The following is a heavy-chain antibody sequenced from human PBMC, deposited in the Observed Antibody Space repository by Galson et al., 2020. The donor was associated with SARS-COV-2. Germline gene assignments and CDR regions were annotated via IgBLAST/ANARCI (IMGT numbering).Heavy chain of an antibody. D-gene: IGHD6-13*01. Sequence: SVKVSCKASGGTFSSYAISWVRQAPGQGLEWMGGIIPIFGTANYAQKFQGRVTITADKSTSTAYMELSSLRSEDTAVYYCARGSPGIAAAGTHDYWGQGTLVTVSS. V-gene: IGHV1-69*06. J-gene: IGHJ4*02. CDR1: GGTFSSYA. CDR2: IIPIFGTA. CDR3: ARGSPGIAAAGTHDY.